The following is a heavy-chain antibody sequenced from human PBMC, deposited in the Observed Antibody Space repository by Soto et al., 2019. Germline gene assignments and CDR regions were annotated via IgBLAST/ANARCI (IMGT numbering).Heavy chain of an antibody. Sequence: QVQLVQSGAEVKKPGSSVKVSCKASGGTFSSYAISWVRQAPGQGLEWMGGIIPIFGTANYAQKFQGRVTVTADEYTSTAYMELSSLRSEDTGVYYCARSFYCNSPSCYAFQHWGHGTLVTVSS. V-gene: IGHV1-69*12. D-gene: IGHD2-2*01. CDR3: ARSFYCNSPSCYAFQH. J-gene: IGHJ1*01. CDR2: IIPIFGTA. CDR1: GGTFSSYA.